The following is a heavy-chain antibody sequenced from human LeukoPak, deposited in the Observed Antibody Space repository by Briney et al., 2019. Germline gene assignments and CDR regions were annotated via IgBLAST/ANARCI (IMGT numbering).Heavy chain of an antibody. Sequence: PGGSLRLSCGVSGFSINNYWMAWYRQAPGKGLECVAHIKGDASEKHYVDSVKGRFTISRDNAENSLYLQMNSLRAEDTAVYYCARQAGVTWGQGTLVTVSS. V-gene: IGHV3-7*01. CDR2: IKGDASEK. CDR1: GFSINNYW. J-gene: IGHJ5*02. CDR3: ARQAGVT. D-gene: IGHD6-19*01.